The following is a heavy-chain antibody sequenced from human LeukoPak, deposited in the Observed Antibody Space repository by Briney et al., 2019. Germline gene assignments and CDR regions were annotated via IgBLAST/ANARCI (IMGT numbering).Heavy chain of an antibody. J-gene: IGHJ4*02. V-gene: IGHV1-18*01. CDR3: AREEDRVGATPFFDY. CDR2: ISAYNGNT. Sequence: ASVTVSCTASGYTFTSYGISWVRQAPGQGLEWMGWISAYNGNTNYAQKLQGRVTMTTDTSTSTAYMELRSLRSDDTAVYYCAREEDRVGATPFFDYWGQGTLVTVSS. CDR1: GYTFTSYG. D-gene: IGHD1-26*01.